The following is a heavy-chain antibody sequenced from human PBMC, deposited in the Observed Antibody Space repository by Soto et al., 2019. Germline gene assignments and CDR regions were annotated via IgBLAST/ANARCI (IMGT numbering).Heavy chain of an antibody. CDR2: INSDGSDT. J-gene: IGHJ4*02. Sequence: EVQLVESGGGLVQPGGSLRLSCAASGFTFSNYWMHWVRQAPGKGLLWVSRINSDGSDTIYADFVKGRFTISRDNAKNTLYLQMNSLRAEDTAVYYCAILRRWHPFDSWGQGTLVTVSS. CDR3: AILRRWHPFDS. V-gene: IGHV3-74*01. CDR1: GFTFSNYW.